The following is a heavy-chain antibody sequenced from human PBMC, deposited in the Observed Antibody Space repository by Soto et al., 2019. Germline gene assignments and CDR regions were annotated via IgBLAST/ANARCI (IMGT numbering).Heavy chain of an antibody. Sequence: GWSQRLSCAACEFVYSSYWMNRVRQAPGKGLVWVSRIKGDGSETNYADSVKGRFTISRDNAKNTLYLQMNSLRAEDTAVYYCAKDLHIAATDYWGQGTLVTVSS. V-gene: IGHV3-74*01. J-gene: IGHJ4*02. CDR3: AKDLHIAATDY. CDR1: EFVYSSYW. CDR2: IKGDGSET. D-gene: IGHD6-13*01.